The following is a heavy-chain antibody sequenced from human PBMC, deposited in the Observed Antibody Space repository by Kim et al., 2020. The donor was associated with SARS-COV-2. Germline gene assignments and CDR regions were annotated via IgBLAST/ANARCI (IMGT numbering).Heavy chain of an antibody. CDR2: IYHSGST. CDR3: ARDPTTLWFDGRGPFDP. D-gene: IGHD3-10*01. V-gene: IGHV4-38-2*02. CDR1: GYSISSGYY. Sequence: SETLSLTCTVSGYSISSGYYWGWIRQPPGKGLEWIASIYHSGSTYYSPSLKSRVTISVDTSKNQFSLNLNSVTAADTAVYYCARDPTTLWFDGRGPFDPWGQGTLVTVSS. J-gene: IGHJ5*02.